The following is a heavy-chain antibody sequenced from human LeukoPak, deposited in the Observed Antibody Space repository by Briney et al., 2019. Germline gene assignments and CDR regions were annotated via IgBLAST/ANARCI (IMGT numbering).Heavy chain of an antibody. Sequence: SETLSLTCAVYGGSFSGYYWSWIRQPPGKGLEWIGEINHSGSTNYNPSLKSRVTISVDTSKNQFSLKLSSVTAADTAVYYCARGCSGGSCSPYFQHWGQGTLVTVSS. CDR3: ARGCSGGSCSPYFQH. V-gene: IGHV4-34*01. CDR2: INHSGST. J-gene: IGHJ1*01. CDR1: GGSFSGYY. D-gene: IGHD2-15*01.